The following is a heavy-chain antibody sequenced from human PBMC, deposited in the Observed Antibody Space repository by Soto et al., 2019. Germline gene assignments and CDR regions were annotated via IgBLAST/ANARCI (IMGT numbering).Heavy chain of an antibody. D-gene: IGHD2-21*02. V-gene: IGHV1-69*13. CDR3: AKDGGNSFYFYGIEV. CDR1: RCTLIRYA. J-gene: IGHJ6*01. CDR2: ISPIFGTE. Sequence: YSVNVSFKATRCTLIRYAIREVRQAPGQGLEGMGGISPIFGTENYKQKFQGRVTITADESTITAYMELSGPTSEYTAVYYCAKDGGNSFYFYGIEVWGEGPTVIVSS.